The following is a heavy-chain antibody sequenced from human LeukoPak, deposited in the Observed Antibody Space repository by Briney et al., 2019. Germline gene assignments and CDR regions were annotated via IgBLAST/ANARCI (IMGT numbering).Heavy chain of an antibody. CDR3: ATDSIGIAAAGALGWFDP. CDR2: IIPIFGTA. D-gene: IGHD6-13*01. CDR1: GYTFTGYY. Sequence: SVKVSCKASGYTFTGYYMHWVRQAPGQGLEWMGGIIPIFGTANYVQKFQGRVTITADESTNTAYMELSSLRSEDTALYYCATDSIGIAAAGALGWFDPWGQGTLVTVSS. V-gene: IGHV1-69*13. J-gene: IGHJ5*02.